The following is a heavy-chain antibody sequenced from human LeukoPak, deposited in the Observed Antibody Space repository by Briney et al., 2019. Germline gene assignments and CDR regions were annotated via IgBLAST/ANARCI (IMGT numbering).Heavy chain of an antibody. Sequence: ASVLVSRKACVGTFSSYAISWVRQAPGQGPDWMGGIIPIFGTANYAQKLQARVTITTDESTSTAYMELSSLSYEHAAVYHSARDGPHGEYVWATDWGQGTLVTVSS. J-gene: IGHJ1*01. CDR2: IIPIFGTA. D-gene: IGHD3-16*01. CDR3: ARDGPHGEYVWATD. V-gene: IGHV1-69*05. CDR1: VGTFSSYA.